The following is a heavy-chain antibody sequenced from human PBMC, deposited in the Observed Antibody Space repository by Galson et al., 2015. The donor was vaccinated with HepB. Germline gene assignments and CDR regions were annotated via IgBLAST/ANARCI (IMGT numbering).Heavy chain of an antibody. CDR3: ARETLWSIAPTAMWTGDSYHGMDV. CDR1: GFTLSTYG. V-gene: IGHV3-33*04. Sequence: SLRLSCAASGFTLSTYGVHWVRQPPGKGLEWVAFIWFDGSNKYYADSVKGRFAISRDNSQNTVFLQMNSLRDEDTGLYFCARETLWSIAPTAMWTGDSYHGMDVWGQGTTVIVSS. D-gene: IGHD1-1*01. CDR2: IWFDGSNK. J-gene: IGHJ6*02.